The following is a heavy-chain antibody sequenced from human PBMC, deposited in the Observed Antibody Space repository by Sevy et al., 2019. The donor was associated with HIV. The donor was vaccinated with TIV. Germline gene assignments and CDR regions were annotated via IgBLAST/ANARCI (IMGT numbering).Heavy chain of an antibody. CDR2: ISPHNGDT. D-gene: IGHD2-15*01. CDR1: GYTFSTYR. J-gene: IGHJ4*02. V-gene: IGHV1-18*01. CDR3: ARAVSSGGRCYSLAY. Sequence: ASVKVSCKVSGYTFSTYRITWVRQAPGQGLEWMGWISPHNGDTNYARKLQGKVSMTTDTSTTTAYMELRGLTSDDTALYYGARAVSSGGRCYSLAYWGQGTLVTVSS.